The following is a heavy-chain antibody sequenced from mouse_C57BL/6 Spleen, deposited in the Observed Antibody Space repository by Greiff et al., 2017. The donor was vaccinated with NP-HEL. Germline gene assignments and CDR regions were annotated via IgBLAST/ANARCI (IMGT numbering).Heavy chain of an antibody. D-gene: IGHD1-1*01. J-gene: IGHJ4*01. CDR1: GYTFTSYW. CDR2: IHPNSGST. Sequence: QVQLQQSGAELVKPGASVKLSCKASGYTFTSYWMHWVKQRPGQGLEWIGMIHPNSGSTNYNEKFKSKATLTVDKSSSTAYMQLSSLTSEDSAVYYCARNYYYGSSPYYYAMDYWGQGASVTVSS. CDR3: ARNYYYGSSPYYYAMDY. V-gene: IGHV1-64*01.